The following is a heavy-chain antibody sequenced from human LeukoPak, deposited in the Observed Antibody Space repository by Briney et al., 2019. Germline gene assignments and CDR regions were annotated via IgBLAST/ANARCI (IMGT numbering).Heavy chain of an antibody. Sequence: GGSLRLSCAASGFIFSSYAMNWVRQAPGKGLEWVSGISGSGGRTYYADSVRGRFTVSRDNSKNTLCLQMNSLRVEDTAVYYCAKGGEDILTGPDYWGQGTLVTVSS. CDR2: ISGSGGRT. V-gene: IGHV3-23*01. CDR3: AKGGEDILTGPDY. J-gene: IGHJ4*02. D-gene: IGHD3-9*01. CDR1: GFIFSSYA.